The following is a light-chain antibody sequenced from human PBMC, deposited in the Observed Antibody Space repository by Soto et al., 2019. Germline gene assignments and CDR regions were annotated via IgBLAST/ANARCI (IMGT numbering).Light chain of an antibody. CDR3: CSYAGTYTPWV. J-gene: IGLJ3*02. CDR2: DVS. Sequence: QSVLTQPRSVSGSPGQSVTISCTGTSSDVGAYNYVSWYQQHPGQAPKLMIYDVSKRPSGVPDRFSGSKSGSTASLTISGLQAEDEADYYCCSYAGTYTPWVFGGGTKLTVL. CDR1: SSDVGAYNY. V-gene: IGLV2-11*01.